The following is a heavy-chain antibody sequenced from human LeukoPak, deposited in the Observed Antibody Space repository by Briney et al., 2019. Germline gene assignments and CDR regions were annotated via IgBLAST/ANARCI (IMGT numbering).Heavy chain of an antibody. CDR3: ARANRKYDNSGYDNDWWFDP. D-gene: IGHD3-22*01. CDR2: IKKDESEK. CDR1: GFTFSDYW. Sequence: PGGSLRLSCAASGFTFSDYWMSWVRQAPGKGLEWVANIKKDESEKHYVDSVKGRFTISRDNAKNSLYLQMNSVGAGDTDFYYCARANRKYDNSGYDNDWWFDPWGQGTLVTVSS. J-gene: IGHJ5*02. V-gene: IGHV3-7*01.